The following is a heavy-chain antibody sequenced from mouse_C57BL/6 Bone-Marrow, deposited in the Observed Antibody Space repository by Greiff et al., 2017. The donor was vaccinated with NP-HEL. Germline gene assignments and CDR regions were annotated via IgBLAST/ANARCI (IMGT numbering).Heavy chain of an antibody. CDR2: IDPSDSYT. Sequence: QVQLQQPGAELVKPGASVKLSCKASGYTFTTYWMQWVKQRPGQGLEWIGEIDPSDSYTNYNQKFKGKATLPVATSSRPSYMQLSSLTSEDSAVYYCARKAYYGRSYEFAYWGEGTLVTVSA. CDR1: GYTFTTYW. J-gene: IGHJ3*01. CDR3: ARKAYYGRSYEFAY. V-gene: IGHV1-50*01. D-gene: IGHD1-1*01.